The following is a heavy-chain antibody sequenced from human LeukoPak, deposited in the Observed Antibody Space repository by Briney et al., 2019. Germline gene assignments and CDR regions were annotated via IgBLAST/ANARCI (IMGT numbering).Heavy chain of an antibody. J-gene: IGHJ4*02. Sequence: GGSLRLSCAASGFTFSDYWMTWVRQVPGKRLEWVANVGRDGSEKNYVDSVEGRFTISRDNAKKSLDLEMNSLRVEDTALYYCAKVGTWELQRVFENWGQGTLVTVYS. CDR1: GFTFSDYW. CDR3: AKVGTWELQRVFEN. D-gene: IGHD1-26*01. V-gene: IGHV3-7*01. CDR2: VGRDGSEK.